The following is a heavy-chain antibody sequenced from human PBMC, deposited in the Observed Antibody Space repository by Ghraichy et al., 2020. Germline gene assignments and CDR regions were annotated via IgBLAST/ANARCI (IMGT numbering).Heavy chain of an antibody. J-gene: IGHJ6*02. CDR1: GFTFSSYW. Sequence: GGSLRLSCAASGFTFSSYWMSWVRQAPGKGLEWVANIKQDGSEKYYVDSVKGRFTISRDNAKNSLYLQMNSLRAEDTAVYYCAREGPYYYYYYGMDVWGQGTTVTVSS. CDR2: IKQDGSEK. V-gene: IGHV3-7*01. CDR3: AREGPYYYYYYGMDV.